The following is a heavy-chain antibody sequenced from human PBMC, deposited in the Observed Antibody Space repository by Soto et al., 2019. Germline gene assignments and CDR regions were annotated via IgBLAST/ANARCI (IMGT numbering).Heavy chain of an antibody. CDR1: GFTFSSYS. Sequence: GGSLRLSCAASGFTFSSYSMNWVRQAPGKGLEWVSSISSSSSYIYYADSVKGRFTISRDNAKNSLYLQMNSLRAEDTAVYYCARDSSSWYEPYYYMDVWGKGTTVTVSS. V-gene: IGHV3-21*01. CDR3: ARDSSSWYEPYYYMDV. D-gene: IGHD6-13*01. CDR2: ISSSSSYI. J-gene: IGHJ6*03.